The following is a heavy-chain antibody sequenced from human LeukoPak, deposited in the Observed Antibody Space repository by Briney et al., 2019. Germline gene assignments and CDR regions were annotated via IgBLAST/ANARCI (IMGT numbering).Heavy chain of an antibody. CDR1: GFTFSDSW. CDR3: ARERDGRFFDY. Sequence: GSLRLSCAASGFTFSDSWMSWVRQAPGKGLEWVANINQDGSEKYFVDSVKGRFTISRDNAKNSLYLQMNTLRAEDTAVYYCARERDGRFFDYWGQGTLVTVSS. J-gene: IGHJ4*02. V-gene: IGHV3-7*01. D-gene: IGHD5-24*01. CDR2: INQDGSEK.